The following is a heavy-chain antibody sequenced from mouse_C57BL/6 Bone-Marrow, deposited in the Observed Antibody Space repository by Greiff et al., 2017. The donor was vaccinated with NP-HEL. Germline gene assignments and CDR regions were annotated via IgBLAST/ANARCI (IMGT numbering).Heavy chain of an antibody. D-gene: IGHD1-1*01. Sequence: VQLVESGAELVKPGASVKLSCKASGYTFTEYTIHWVKQRSGQGLEWIGWFYPGSGSIKYNEKFKDKATLTADKSSSTVYMELSRLTSEDSAVYFCARHEEGYYGSSSWFAYWGQGTLVTVSA. CDR2: FYPGSGSI. CDR3: ARHEEGYYGSSSWFAY. CDR1: GYTFTEYT. V-gene: IGHV1-62-2*01. J-gene: IGHJ3*01.